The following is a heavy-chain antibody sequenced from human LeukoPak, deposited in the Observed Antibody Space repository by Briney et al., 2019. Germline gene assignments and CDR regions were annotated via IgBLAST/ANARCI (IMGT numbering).Heavy chain of an antibody. Sequence: GASVKVSCKSSGGIFSSYAVNWVRQAPGQGLEWMGGILPILGLAKYAQKFQGRVTITADESTSTAYMELSSLRYQDTAVYYCARDRRALIRGVIRKGFDYWGQGTLVTVSS. D-gene: IGHD3-10*01. V-gene: IGHV1-69*10. CDR3: ARDRRALIRGVIRKGFDY. CDR2: ILPILGLA. J-gene: IGHJ4*02. CDR1: GGIFSSYA.